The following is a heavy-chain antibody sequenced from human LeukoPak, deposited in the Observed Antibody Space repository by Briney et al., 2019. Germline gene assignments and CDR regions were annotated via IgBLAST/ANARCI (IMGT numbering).Heavy chain of an antibody. CDR2: IIPIFGTA. Sequence: SVKVSCKASGYTFTSYGISWVRRAPGQGLEWVGGIIPIFGTANYAQKFQGRVTITTDESTSTAYMELSSLRSEDTAVYYCAILELGYCSSTSFSCYYYYMDVWGKGTTVTVSS. V-gene: IGHV1-69*05. J-gene: IGHJ6*03. CDR3: AILELGYCSSTSFSCYYYYMDV. CDR1: GYTFTSYG. D-gene: IGHD2-2*01.